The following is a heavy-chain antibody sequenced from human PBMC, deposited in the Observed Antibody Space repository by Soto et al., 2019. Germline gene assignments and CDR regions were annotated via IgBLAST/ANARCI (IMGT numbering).Heavy chain of an antibody. Sequence: EVQLVESGGDLVQPGGSLRLSCAASGFTVSSNYMSWVRQAPGKGLEWVSVIYSGGTTYYADSVKGRFTISRENSKNTMYLQMNRLRAEDTDVYYCARNGDSSDYRGWFDPWGQGTLVTGSS. CDR2: IYSGGTT. D-gene: IGHD3-22*01. CDR3: ARNGDSSDYRGWFDP. J-gene: IGHJ5*02. CDR1: GFTVSSNY. V-gene: IGHV3-66*01.